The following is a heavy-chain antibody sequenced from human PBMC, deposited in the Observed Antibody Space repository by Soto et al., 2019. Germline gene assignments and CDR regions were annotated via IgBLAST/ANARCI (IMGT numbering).Heavy chain of an antibody. CDR3: ARDRVFDY. J-gene: IGHJ4*02. CDR1: GYTFTSYG. D-gene: IGHD3-10*01. V-gene: IGHV1-18*01. Sequence: SVRVSCKRSGYTFTSYGMTWVRQAPGQGLEWMGWISAYNGNTNYAQKLQGRVTMTTDTSTSTAYMELRSLRSDDTAVYYCARDRVFDYWGQGTLVTVSS. CDR2: ISAYNGNT.